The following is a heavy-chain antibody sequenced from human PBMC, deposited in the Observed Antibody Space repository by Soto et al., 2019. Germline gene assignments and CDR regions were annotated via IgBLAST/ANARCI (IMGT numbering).Heavy chain of an antibody. D-gene: IGHD6-19*01. V-gene: IGHV2-5*02. CDR2: IYWDDTK. CDR3: AHGSGWLSDQ. CDR1: GFSLDTFAVG. J-gene: IGHJ4*02. Sequence: QITLKESGPPLVKPTQTLTLTCTFSGFSLDTFAVGVNWIRQPPGKPLEWLALIYWDDTKHYSSSLRNRLTITNDTSKNQVVLTMTNMDPVDTATYYCAHGSGWLSDQWGQGTLVTVSS.